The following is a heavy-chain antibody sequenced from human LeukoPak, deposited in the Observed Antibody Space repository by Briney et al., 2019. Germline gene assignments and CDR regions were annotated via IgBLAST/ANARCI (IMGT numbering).Heavy chain of an antibody. J-gene: IGHJ4*02. CDR2: ISGSGGST. CDR1: GFTFSSYA. V-gene: IGHV3-23*01. D-gene: IGHD3-22*01. Sequence: GGSLRLSCAASGFTFSSYAMSWVRQAPGKGLECVSAISGSGGSTYYADSVKGRFTISRDNSKGTNTLYLQMNSLRPEDTAVYYCAKEGYYDSGGYLDYWGQGTLVTVSS. CDR3: AKEGYYDSGGYLDY.